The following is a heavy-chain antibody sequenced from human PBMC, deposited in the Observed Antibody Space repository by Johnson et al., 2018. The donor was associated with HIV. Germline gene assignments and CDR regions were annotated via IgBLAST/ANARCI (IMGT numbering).Heavy chain of an antibody. D-gene: IGHD5-24*01. CDR1: GFTFSSYA. J-gene: IGHJ3*02. Sequence: VQLVESGGGLVQPGGSLRLSCAASGFTFSSYAMSWVRQAPGKGLEWVANIKQDGSEKYYVDSVKGRFTISRDNAKNSLYLQMNSLRAEDTAVYYCAKDGGDGYNYRAFDIWGQGTMVTVSS. V-gene: IGHV3-7*05. CDR2: IKQDGSEK. CDR3: AKDGGDGYNYRAFDI.